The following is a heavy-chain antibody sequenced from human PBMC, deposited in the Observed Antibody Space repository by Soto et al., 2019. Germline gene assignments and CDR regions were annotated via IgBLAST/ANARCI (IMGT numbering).Heavy chain of an antibody. CDR2: IYYSGST. V-gene: IGHV4-59*08. CDR3: ARHSNRNYGLYYFDY. D-gene: IGHD4-4*01. J-gene: IGHJ4*02. CDR1: GGSVSSYY. Sequence: SETLSLTCTVSGGSVSSYYWSWIRQPPGKGLEWIGYIYYSGSTKYNPSLKSRVTMSVDTSNNQYSQKMSSVTAADTAFYYCARHSNRNYGLYYFDYWGLGALVTSPQ.